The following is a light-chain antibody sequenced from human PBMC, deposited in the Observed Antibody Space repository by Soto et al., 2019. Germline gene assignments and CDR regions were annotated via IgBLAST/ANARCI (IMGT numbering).Light chain of an antibody. V-gene: IGLV1-40*01. CDR1: SSNIGANYD. CDR3: SSYTVSRTYV. Sequence: QSVLTQPPSVSGAPGQRVTISCTGSSSNIGANYDVHWYQQRPGTAPKLLIFANSNRPSGVPDRFSGSKSGTSASLVITGLQAEDEGDYYCSSYTVSRTYVFGTGTKVTVL. CDR2: ANS. J-gene: IGLJ1*01.